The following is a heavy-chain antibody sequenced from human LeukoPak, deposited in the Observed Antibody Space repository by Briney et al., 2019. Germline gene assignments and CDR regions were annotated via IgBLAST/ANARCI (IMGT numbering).Heavy chain of an antibody. CDR3: AELGITMIGGV. Sequence: GRSLRLSCAASGFTFDDYAWTWAGKAPGKGLEWVSGISWNSGSIGYADSVKGRFTISRDNAKNSLYLQMNSLRAEDTAVYYCAELGITMIGGVWGKGTTVTISS. CDR2: ISWNSGSI. D-gene: IGHD3-10*02. CDR1: GFTFDDYA. V-gene: IGHV3-9*01. J-gene: IGHJ6*04.